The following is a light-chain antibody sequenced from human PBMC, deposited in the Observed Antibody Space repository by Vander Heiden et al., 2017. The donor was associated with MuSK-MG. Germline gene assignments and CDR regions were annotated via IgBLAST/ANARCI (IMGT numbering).Light chain of an antibody. CDR1: NIGSKS. Sequence: SYVLTPPPSVSVAPGQTARITWGGNNIGSKSVHWYQQKPGQAPVLVVYEDSDRPSGIPERFSGSNSGNTATLTISRVEAGDEADYYGQVWDSSSDRHVVFGGGTKLTVL. J-gene: IGLJ2*01. CDR2: EDS. V-gene: IGLV3-21*02. CDR3: QVWDSSSDRHVV.